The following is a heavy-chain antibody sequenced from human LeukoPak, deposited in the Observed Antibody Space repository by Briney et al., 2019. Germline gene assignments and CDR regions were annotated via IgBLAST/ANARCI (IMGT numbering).Heavy chain of an antibody. V-gene: IGHV6-1*01. CDR3: TRGSIGGWFDP. Sequence: SQTLSLTCAIGGGGGSSSSAAWNWVRLSPSRGLEWLGRTYYRSKWFKEYASSVKSRIILNSDTSRNEVSLHLHSVTPEDTAVYYCTRGSIGGWFDPWGQGTPVTVSS. D-gene: IGHD3-3*01. CDR2: TYYRSKWFK. J-gene: IGHJ5*02. CDR1: GGGGSSSSAA.